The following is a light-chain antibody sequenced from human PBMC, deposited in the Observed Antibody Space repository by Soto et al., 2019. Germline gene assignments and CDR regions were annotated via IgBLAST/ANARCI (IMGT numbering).Light chain of an antibody. J-gene: IGKJ1*01. CDR2: LTS. V-gene: IGKV3D-11*01. CDR3: LQDYHYPRT. Sequence: EIVLTQSPATLSSFPGDRVTLSCRASQAVNTRLAWYQHKPGQAPRLLIYLTSNRAAGIPARFSGIASGTAVTLTISSLQPEDGATYYCLQDYHYPRTFGQGTKVDIK. CDR1: QAVNTR.